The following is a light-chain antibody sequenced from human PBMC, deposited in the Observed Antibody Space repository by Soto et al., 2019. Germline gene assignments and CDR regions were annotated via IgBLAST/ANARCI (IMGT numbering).Light chain of an antibody. CDR1: QSVSGN. CDR3: QQYNNWPPIT. Sequence: EIVMTQSPATLSVSPGERATLSCRASQSVSGNFAWYQQKPGQAPRLLIYGASTRATGIPARFSGSGSGTAFTLTISSLQYEDFAVYYCQQYNNWPPITFGQGTRLEIK. J-gene: IGKJ5*01. V-gene: IGKV3-15*01. CDR2: GAS.